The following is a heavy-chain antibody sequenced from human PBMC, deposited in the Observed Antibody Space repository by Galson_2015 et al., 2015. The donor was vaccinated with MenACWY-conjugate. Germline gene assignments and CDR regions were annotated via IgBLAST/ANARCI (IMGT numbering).Heavy chain of an antibody. CDR1: GGTFSSYA. J-gene: IGHJ4*02. Sequence: SVKVSCKASGGTFSSYAISWVRQAPGQGLEWMGGIIPIFGTANYAQKFQGRVTITADKSTSTAYMELSSLRSEGTAVYYCARDSQEGDFWSGYVDYWGQGTLVTVSS. CDR3: ARDSQEGDFWSGYVDY. V-gene: IGHV1-69*06. D-gene: IGHD3-3*01. CDR2: IIPIFGTA.